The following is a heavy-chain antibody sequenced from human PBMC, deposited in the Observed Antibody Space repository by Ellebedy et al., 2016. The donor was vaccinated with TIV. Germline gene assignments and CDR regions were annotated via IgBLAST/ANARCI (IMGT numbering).Heavy chain of an antibody. CDR1: GFTFSSHW. CDR3: TKELTISEVAYFAY. V-gene: IGHV3-9*01. D-gene: IGHD3-3*01. CDR2: ISWNSGSI. J-gene: IGHJ4*02. Sequence: PGGSLRLSCAASGFTFSSHWMHWVRQAPGRGLEWVSGISWNSGSIHYADSVKGRFTISRDNAKNSLYLQMSSLRAEDTALYYCTKELTISEVAYFAYWGQGTLVTVSS.